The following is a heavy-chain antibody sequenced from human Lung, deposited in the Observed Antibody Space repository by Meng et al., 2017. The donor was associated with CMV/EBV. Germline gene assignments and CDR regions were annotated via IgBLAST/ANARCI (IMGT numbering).Heavy chain of an antibody. Sequence: GESLKISCAASGFSFSNYAMHWVRQAPGKGLEWVAFIRYDGSNPYYVDSVKGRFIISRDNSKRTLYLQMNSLRAEDTAVYYCAKDLSYCTTTSCVEGSRFYYAMDVWDQGTAVXVSS. D-gene: IGHD2-2*01. J-gene: IGHJ6*02. V-gene: IGHV3-30*02. CDR2: IRYDGSNP. CDR3: AKDLSYCTTTSCVEGSRFYYAMDV. CDR1: GFSFSNYA.